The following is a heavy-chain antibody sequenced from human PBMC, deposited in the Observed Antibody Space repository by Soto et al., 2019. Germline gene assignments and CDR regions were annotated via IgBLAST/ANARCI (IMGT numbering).Heavy chain of an antibody. Sequence: QVQLQESGPGLVKPSQTLSLTCTVSGGSISSGGYYWSWIRQHPGKGLEWIGYIYYSGSTYYNPSLKRRVTMSVDPSNSHVYLTLSSVTDAGKAVYYCGRLRELYFHYWGQGTLVTVSS. CDR1: GGSISSGGYY. V-gene: IGHV4-31*03. CDR3: GRLRELYFHY. J-gene: IGHJ4*02. CDR2: IYYSGST. D-gene: IGHD1-26*01.